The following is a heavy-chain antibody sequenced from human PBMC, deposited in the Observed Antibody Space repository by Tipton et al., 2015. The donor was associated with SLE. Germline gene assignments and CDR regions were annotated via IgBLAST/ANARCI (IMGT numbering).Heavy chain of an antibody. CDR3: ARQDLVVVVAATRGAFDI. J-gene: IGHJ3*02. CDR2: IYTSGST. Sequence: TLSLTCAVSGYSISSGYYWGWIRQPAGKGLEWIGRIYTSGSTNYNPSLKSRVTMSVDTSKNQFSLKLSSVTAADTAVYYCARQDLVVVVAATRGAFDIWVQGTMVTVSS. V-gene: IGHV4-61*02. CDR1: GYSISSGYY. D-gene: IGHD2-15*01.